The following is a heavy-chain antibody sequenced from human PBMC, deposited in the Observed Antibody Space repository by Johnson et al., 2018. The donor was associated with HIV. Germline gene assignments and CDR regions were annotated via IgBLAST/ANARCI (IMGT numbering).Heavy chain of an antibody. Sequence: VQLVESEGGLVQPGGSLRLSCTASGFSFSDYWMTWVRQAPGKGLEWVSVIYSGGSTYYADSVTGRFTISRDISKNSLYLQMHSLRAEDTAVYYCARDGPVDWVASFDIWGQGTLVTVSS. J-gene: IGHJ3*02. V-gene: IGHV3-66*01. D-gene: IGHD2-21*01. CDR3: ARDGPVDWVASFDI. CDR1: GFSFSDYW. CDR2: IYSGGST.